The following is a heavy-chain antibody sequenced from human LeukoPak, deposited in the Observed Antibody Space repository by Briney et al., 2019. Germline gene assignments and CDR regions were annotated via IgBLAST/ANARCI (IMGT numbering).Heavy chain of an antibody. CDR3: AKVMRL. Sequence: GGSLRLSCAASGFTFSSYAMHWVRQAPGKGLEWVAVISYDGSNKYYADSVKGRFTISRDNSKNTLYLQMNSLRAEDTAVYYCAKVMRLGGQGTLVTVSS. J-gene: IGHJ4*02. D-gene: IGHD3-16*01. V-gene: IGHV3-30*04. CDR1: GFTFSSYA. CDR2: ISYDGSNK.